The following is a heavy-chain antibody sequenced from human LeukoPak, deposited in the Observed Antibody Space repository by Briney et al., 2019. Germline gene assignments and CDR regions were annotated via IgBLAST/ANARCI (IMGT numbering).Heavy chain of an antibody. J-gene: IGHJ4*02. V-gene: IGHV3-23*01. Sequence: GGTLRLSRAASGFTFSSYGMSWVRQAPGKGLEWVSAISGSGGSTYYADSVKGRFTISRDNAKNSLYLQMNSLRVEDTAVYYCARGGGDYGSGSYYNTFEYWGQGTLVTVSS. CDR1: GFTFSSYG. CDR3: ARGGGDYGSGSYYNTFEY. CDR2: ISGSGGST. D-gene: IGHD3-10*01.